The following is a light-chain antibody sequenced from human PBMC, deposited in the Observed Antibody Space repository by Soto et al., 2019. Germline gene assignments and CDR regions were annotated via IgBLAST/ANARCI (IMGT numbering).Light chain of an antibody. CDR3: MQAIDIPWT. V-gene: IGKV2-29*03. J-gene: IGKJ1*01. Sequence: DVVMTQSPLSLPVTLGQPASISCKSSQSLLHSDGKTYFYWYVQKAGQAPQPLIYEVSNRFSGVPERFSGSGSRTDFTLKISRVEADDVGTYYCMQAIDIPWTFGQGTKVDIK. CDR1: QSLLHSDGKTY. CDR2: EVS.